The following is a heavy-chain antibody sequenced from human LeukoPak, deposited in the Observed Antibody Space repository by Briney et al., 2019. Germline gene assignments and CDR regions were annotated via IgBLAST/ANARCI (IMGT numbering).Heavy chain of an antibody. CDR1: GGSISSGSYY. CDR3: ARVTLNWFDP. D-gene: IGHD4-23*01. Sequence: SETLSLTCTVSGGSISSGSYYWSWIRQPAGKGLEWIGRIYTRGSTNYNPSLKSRVTISLDTSKNQFSLKLSSVTAADTAVYYCARVTLNWFDPWGQGTLVTVSS. V-gene: IGHV4-61*02. CDR2: IYTRGST. J-gene: IGHJ5*02.